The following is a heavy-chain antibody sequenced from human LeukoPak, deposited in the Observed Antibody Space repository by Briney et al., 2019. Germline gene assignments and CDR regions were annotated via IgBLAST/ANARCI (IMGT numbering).Heavy chain of an antibody. CDR2: TYYRSKWYN. J-gene: IGHJ4*02. Sequence: SQTLSLTCAISGDSFSSNSAAWNWIRQSPSRGLEWLVRTYYRSKWYNDYAVSVKSRITINPDTSKNQFSLQLNSVTPEDTAVYYCAREMGPIISSSWGFDYRGQGTLVTVSS. CDR1: GDSFSSNSAA. CDR3: AREMGPIISSSWGFDY. D-gene: IGHD6-13*01. V-gene: IGHV6-1*01.